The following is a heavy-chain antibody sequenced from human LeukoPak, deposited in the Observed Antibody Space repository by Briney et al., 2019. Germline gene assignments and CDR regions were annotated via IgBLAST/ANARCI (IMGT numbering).Heavy chain of an antibody. CDR1: GGSFSGYY. Sequence: ASETLSLTCAVYGGSFSGYYWSWIRQPPGKGLEWIGEINHSGSTNYNPSLKSRVTISVDTSKNQFSLKLSSVTAADTAVYYCAGGVTPTTYNWFDPWGQGTLVTVSS. V-gene: IGHV4-34*01. CDR3: AGGVTPTTYNWFDP. J-gene: IGHJ5*02. CDR2: INHSGST. D-gene: IGHD2/OR15-2a*01.